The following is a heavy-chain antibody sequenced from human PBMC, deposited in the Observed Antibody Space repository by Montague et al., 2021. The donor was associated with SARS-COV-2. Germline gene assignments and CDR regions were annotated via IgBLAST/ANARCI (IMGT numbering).Heavy chain of an antibody. CDR1: GFTFSSYS. Sequence: SLRLSCAASGFTFSSYSMNWVRQAPGKGLEWVSSISSSSSYIYYTDSVKGRFTISRDNAKNSLYLQMNSLRAGDTAVYYCARARGIGNYYYGMDVWGQGTTLTVSS. V-gene: IGHV3-21*01. J-gene: IGHJ6*02. CDR2: ISSSSSYI. CDR3: ARARGIGNYYYGMDV. D-gene: IGHD2-21*01.